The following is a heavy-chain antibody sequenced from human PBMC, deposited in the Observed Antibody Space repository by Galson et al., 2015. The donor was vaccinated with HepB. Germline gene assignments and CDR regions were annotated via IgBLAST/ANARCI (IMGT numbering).Heavy chain of an antibody. CDR1: GFTFSSYA. D-gene: IGHD6-13*01. J-gene: IGHJ6*02. Sequence: SLRLSCAASGFTFSSYAMHWVRQAPGKGLEWVAVISYDGSNKYYADSVKGRFTISRDNSKNTLYLQMNSLRAEDTAVYYCARGGVVVVSSSWYQVPTGPPGYGMDVWGQGTTVTVSS. CDR3: ARGGVVVVSSSWYQVPTGPPGYGMDV. V-gene: IGHV3-30-3*01. CDR2: ISYDGSNK.